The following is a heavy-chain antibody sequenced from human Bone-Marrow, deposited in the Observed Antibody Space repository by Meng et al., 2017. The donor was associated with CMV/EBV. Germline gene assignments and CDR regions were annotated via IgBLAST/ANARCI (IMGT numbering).Heavy chain of an antibody. CDR1: GFTFNIYE. CDR2: VSSSGSDT. Sequence: SLKISCAASGFTFNIYEMNWVRQAPGKGLEWVSHVSSSGSDTYYADSVKGRFTISKDNAKNSLYLQMNGLRADDTAVYYCARDVRNYGDYYFDYWGQGTLVTVSS. D-gene: IGHD1-7*01. CDR3: ARDVRNYGDYYFDY. V-gene: IGHV3-48*03. J-gene: IGHJ4*02.